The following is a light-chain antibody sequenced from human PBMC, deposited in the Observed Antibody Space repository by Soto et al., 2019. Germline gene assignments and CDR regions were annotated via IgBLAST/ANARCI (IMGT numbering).Light chain of an antibody. V-gene: IGLV2-14*03. CDR1: ISDVGGYNF. Sequence: XSVLTQPASVSGSPGQSITISCTGTISDVGGYNFVSWYQQYPGKAPKLMICDVSNRPSGVSNRFSGSKSGNTASLTISGLQAEDEADYYCSSFTGSNYVFGTGNKVTVL. CDR3: SSFTGSNYV. J-gene: IGLJ1*01. CDR2: DVS.